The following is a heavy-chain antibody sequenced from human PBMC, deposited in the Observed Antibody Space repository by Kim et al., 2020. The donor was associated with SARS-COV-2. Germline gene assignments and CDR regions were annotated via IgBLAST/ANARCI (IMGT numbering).Heavy chain of an antibody. CDR3: ARGPSVRGVITY. J-gene: IGHJ4*02. Sequence: GGSLRLSCAASGFTFSSYAMHWVRQAPGKGLEWVAVISYDGSNKYYADSVKGRFTISRDNSKNTLYLQMNSLRAEDTAVYYCARGPSVRGVITYWGQGTLVTVSS. D-gene: IGHD3-10*01. CDR1: GFTFSSYA. V-gene: IGHV3-30*04. CDR2: ISYDGSNK.